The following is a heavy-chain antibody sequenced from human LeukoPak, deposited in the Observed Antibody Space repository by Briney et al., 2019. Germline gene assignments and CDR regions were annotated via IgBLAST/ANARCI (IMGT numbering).Heavy chain of an antibody. CDR2: ISSSSSYI. V-gene: IGHV3-21*01. D-gene: IGHD6-13*01. CDR3: ARGRYVTTRGGAAAGFLDY. Sequence: GGSLRLSCAASGFTFSSYSMNWVRQAPGKGLEWVSSISSSSSYIYYADSVKGRFTISRDNAKNSLYLQMNSLRAEDTAVYYCARGRYVTTRGGAAAGFLDYWGQGTLVTVST. J-gene: IGHJ4*02. CDR1: GFTFSSYS.